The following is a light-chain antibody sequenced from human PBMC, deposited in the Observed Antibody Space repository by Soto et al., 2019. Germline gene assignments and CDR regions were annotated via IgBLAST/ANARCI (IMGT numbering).Light chain of an antibody. CDR3: FSFTTTSTHV. Sequence: QSVLTQPASLSGSPGQSITISCTGTSSDIGAYDYVSWFQQHPGKAPKLMISEVNRPSGVPNRFSGSKSGNTAYLTISGLQVEDEAEYFCFSFTTTSTHVFGTGTKVTVL. CDR2: EV. J-gene: IGLJ1*01. V-gene: IGLV2-14*01. CDR1: SSDIGAYDY.